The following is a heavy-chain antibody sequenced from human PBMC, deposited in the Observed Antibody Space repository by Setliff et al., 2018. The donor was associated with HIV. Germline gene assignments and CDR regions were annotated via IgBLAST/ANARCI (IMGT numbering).Heavy chain of an antibody. J-gene: IGHJ4*02. D-gene: IGHD3-22*01. Sequence: PSETLSLTCTVSGGSISSNGYFWGWIRQPPGKGLEWIGSIYYSGSTYYNPSLKSRVTISVDTSENQFSLKLSSVTAADTAVYYCARRYYDSSGYYYPFDYWGQGTLVTVSS. CDR1: GGSISSNGYF. CDR2: IYYSGST. V-gene: IGHV4-39*01. CDR3: ARRYYDSSGYYYPFDY.